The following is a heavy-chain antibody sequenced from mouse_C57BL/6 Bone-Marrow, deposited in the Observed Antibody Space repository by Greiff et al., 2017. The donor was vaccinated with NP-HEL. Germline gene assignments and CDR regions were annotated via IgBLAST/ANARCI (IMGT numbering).Heavy chain of an antibody. Sequence: EVQRVESGGGLVKPGGSLKLSCAASGFTFSDYGMHWVRQAPEKGLEWVAYISSGSSTIYYADTVKGRFTISRDNAKNTLFLQMTSLRSDETAMYYCARERSPPYWYFDVWGTGTTVTVSS. CDR1: GFTFSDYG. J-gene: IGHJ1*03. CDR3: ARERSPPYWYFDV. CDR2: ISSGSSTI. V-gene: IGHV5-17*01.